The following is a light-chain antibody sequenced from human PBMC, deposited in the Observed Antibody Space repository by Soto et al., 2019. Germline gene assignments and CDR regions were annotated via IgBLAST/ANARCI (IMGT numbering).Light chain of an antibody. J-gene: IGKJ1*01. CDR1: QGISSY. Sequence: AIRMTQSPSSLSASTGDRVTITCRASQGISSYLAWYQQKPGKAPKLLIYAASTLQSAVPSRFSGSGSGTEFTLTNSCLQSEDFATYYCQQYYSYPRTFGQGTKVEIK. CDR3: QQYYSYPRT. CDR2: AAS. V-gene: IGKV1-8*01.